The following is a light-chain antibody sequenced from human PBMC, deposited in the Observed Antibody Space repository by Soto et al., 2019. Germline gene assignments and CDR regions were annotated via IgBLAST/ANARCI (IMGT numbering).Light chain of an antibody. Sequence: ESVLTQSPGTLSLSPGERATLSCRASQSVTTSYLAWYQHKPGQAPRLLIYGASRRATGIPDRFSGGGSGTDFTLTISRLEPEDFAAYYCQQYGCSPFTFGGGTKV. J-gene: IGKJ4*01. V-gene: IGKV3-20*01. CDR2: GAS. CDR1: QSVTTSY. CDR3: QQYGCSPFT.